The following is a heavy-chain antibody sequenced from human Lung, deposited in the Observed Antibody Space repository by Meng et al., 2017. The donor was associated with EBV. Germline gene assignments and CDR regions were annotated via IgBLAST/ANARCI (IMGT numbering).Heavy chain of an antibody. D-gene: IGHD2-2*01. CDR3: ARGGTSSAPFDY. V-gene: IGHV4-34*02. Sequence: VALEESGPGLVKLSEPLSLPCTVSGDSFSSSYWSWIRQPPGKGLEWIGQINYSGITNYNPSLKSRVTISVDTSKNQFSLSLNSVTAADTAVYYCARGGTSSAPFDYWGQGTLVTVSS. J-gene: IGHJ4*02. CDR2: INYSGIT. CDR1: GDSFSSSY.